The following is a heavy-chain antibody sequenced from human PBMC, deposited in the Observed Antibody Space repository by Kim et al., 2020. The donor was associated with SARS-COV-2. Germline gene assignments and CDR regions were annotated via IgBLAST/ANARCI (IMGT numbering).Heavy chain of an antibody. V-gene: IGHV3-66*01. CDR2: IYSGGST. D-gene: IGHD3-3*01. CDR3: ARAYFRVLDFWSGYYPPYYCYYMDV. J-gene: IGHJ6*03. Sequence: GGSLRLSCAASGFTVSSNYMSWVRQAPGKGLEWVSVIYSGGSTYYADSVKGRFTISRDNSKNTLYLQMNSLRAEDTAVYYCARAYFRVLDFWSGYYPPYYCYYMDVWGKGTTVTVSS. CDR1: GFTVSSNY.